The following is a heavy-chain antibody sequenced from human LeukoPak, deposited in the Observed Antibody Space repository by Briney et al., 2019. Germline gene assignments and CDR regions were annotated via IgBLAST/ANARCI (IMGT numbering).Heavy chain of an antibody. CDR3: ASSWSDDAFDI. CDR1: GYTFTSYG. V-gene: IGHV1-18*01. CDR2: ISAYNGNT. D-gene: IGHD6-13*01. Sequence: VKVSCKASGYTFTSYGISWVRAAPGQGIEWMGWISAYNGNTNYAQKLQGRVTMTTDTSTSTAYMELRSLRSDDTAVYYCASSWSDDAFDIWGQGTMLTVSS. J-gene: IGHJ3*02.